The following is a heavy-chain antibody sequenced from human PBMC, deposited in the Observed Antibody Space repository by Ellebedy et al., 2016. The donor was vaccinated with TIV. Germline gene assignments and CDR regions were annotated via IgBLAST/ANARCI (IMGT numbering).Heavy chain of an antibody. CDR1: GGSISSYY. V-gene: IGHV4-59*08. J-gene: IGHJ4*02. Sequence: MPSETLSLTCTVSGGSISSYYWSWIRQPPGKGLEWIGYIYYSGSTNYNPSLKSRVTISLDTSKNQFSLKLSSVTAAETAVYYCARHAPGYYDYWGQGTLVTVSS. CDR3: ARHAPGYYDY. D-gene: IGHD3-10*01. CDR2: IYYSGST.